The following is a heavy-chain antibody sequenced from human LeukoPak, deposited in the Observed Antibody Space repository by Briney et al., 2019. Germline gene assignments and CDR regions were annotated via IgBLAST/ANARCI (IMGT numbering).Heavy chain of an antibody. CDR2: INHSGST. D-gene: IGHD2-15*01. J-gene: IGHJ4*02. CDR3: VRGVCSGGSCYTFDY. CDR1: GGSFSGYY. Sequence: PSETLSLTCAVYGGSFSGYYWSWIRQPPGKGLEWIGEINHSGSTNYDPSLKSRVTISVDTSKNQFSLKLSSVTAADTAVYYCVRGVCSGGSCYTFDYWGQGTLVTVSS. V-gene: IGHV4-34*01.